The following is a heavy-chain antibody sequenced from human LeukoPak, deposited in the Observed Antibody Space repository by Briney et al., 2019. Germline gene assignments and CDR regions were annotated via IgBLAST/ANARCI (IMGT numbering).Heavy chain of an antibody. CDR3: ARHPSGYYEN. J-gene: IGHJ4*02. V-gene: IGHV4-39*01. CDR1: GGSISSSSYY. Sequence: SETLSLTCTVSGGSISSSSYYWGWIRQPPGKGLEWVASVYYSGSTYYSPSLKSRVTISRDTTKNQFSLRLSSVTAADTAIYFCARHPSGYYENWGQGTLVTVSS. CDR2: VYYSGST. D-gene: IGHD5-12*01.